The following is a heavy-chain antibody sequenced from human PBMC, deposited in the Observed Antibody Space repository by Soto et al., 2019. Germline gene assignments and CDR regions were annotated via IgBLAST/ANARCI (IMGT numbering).Heavy chain of an antibody. J-gene: IGHJ4*02. Sequence: ESLKISCKGSGYSFTSYWITWVRQMPGKGLEWMGRIDPSDSYTNYSPSFQGHVTISADKSISTAYLQWSSLKASDTAIYYCARLDSSGWYFDYWGQGTLVTVSS. CDR3: ARLDSSGWYFDY. CDR2: IDPSDSYT. V-gene: IGHV5-10-1*01. D-gene: IGHD6-19*01. CDR1: GYSFTSYW.